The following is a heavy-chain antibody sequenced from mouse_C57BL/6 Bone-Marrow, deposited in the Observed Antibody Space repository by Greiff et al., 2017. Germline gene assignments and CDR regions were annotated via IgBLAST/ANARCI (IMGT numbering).Heavy chain of an antibody. Sequence: QVQLKQSGPELVKPGASVKISCKASGYAFSSSWMNWVKQRPGKGLEWIGRIYPGDGDTNYNGKFKGKATLTADKSSSTAYMQLSSLTSEDSAVYFCARKAAYYSNYCFAYWGQGTLVTVSA. J-gene: IGHJ3*01. D-gene: IGHD2-5*01. CDR1: GYAFSSSW. V-gene: IGHV1-82*01. CDR2: IYPGDGDT. CDR3: ARKAAYYSNYCFAY.